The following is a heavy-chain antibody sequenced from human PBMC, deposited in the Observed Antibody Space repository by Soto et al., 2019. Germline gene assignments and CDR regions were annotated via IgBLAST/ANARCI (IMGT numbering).Heavy chain of an antibody. J-gene: IGHJ5*02. CDR1: RCTFSSYA. Sequence: SAKPSCTASRCTFSSYAISWVRQAKGQGLEWMGGIIPIFGTANYAQKFQGRVTITADESTSTAYMELSSLRSEDTAVYYCARGVVVAATPVSWFDPWGQGTLGNGSS. V-gene: IGHV1-69*13. CDR3: ARGVVVAATPVSWFDP. CDR2: IIPIFGTA. D-gene: IGHD2-15*01.